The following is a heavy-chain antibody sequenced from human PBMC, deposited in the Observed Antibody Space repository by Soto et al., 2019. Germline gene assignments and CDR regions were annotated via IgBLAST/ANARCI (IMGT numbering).Heavy chain of an antibody. D-gene: IGHD3-16*02. CDR2: MSGSSSTT. CDR1: GLTFSNYA. CDR3: AKNQEREFSRVIAV. J-gene: IGHJ4*02. V-gene: IGHV3-23*01. Sequence: HPGGSLRLSCATSGLTFSNYAMSWVRQAPGGGLGWVSSMSGSSSTTYYADSVRGRFTISRDRSKNTHYLQMSSLRADDTALYYCAKNQEREFSRVIAVWGQGTLVTVS.